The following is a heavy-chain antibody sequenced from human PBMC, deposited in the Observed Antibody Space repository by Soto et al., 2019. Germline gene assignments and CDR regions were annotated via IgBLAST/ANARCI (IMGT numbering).Heavy chain of an antibody. CDR2: IYYSGST. J-gene: IGHJ4*02. CDR1: GGSISSYY. Sequence: ETLSLTCTVSGGSISSYYWSWIRQPPGKGLEWIGYIYYSGSTNYNPSLKSRVTISVDTSKNQFSLKLSSVTAADTAVYYCAKGRRDGYNFDYWGQGTLVTVSS. V-gene: IGHV4-59*01. D-gene: IGHD5-12*01. CDR3: AKGRRDGYNFDY.